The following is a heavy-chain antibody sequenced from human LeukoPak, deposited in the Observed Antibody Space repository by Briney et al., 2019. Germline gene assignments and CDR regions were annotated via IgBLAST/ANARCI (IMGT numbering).Heavy chain of an antibody. CDR2: IYTSGST. Sequence: SESLSLTCTVSGGSFSNYYWSWIRQPAGKGLEWIGRIYTSGSTNYNPSVKSRVTMSVDTSNNQFSLKLTSVTAADTAVYYCARQPPQYYGMDVWGQGTTVTVSS. V-gene: IGHV4-4*07. J-gene: IGHJ6*02. CDR1: GGSFSNYY. CDR3: ARQPPQYYGMDV. D-gene: IGHD1-14*01.